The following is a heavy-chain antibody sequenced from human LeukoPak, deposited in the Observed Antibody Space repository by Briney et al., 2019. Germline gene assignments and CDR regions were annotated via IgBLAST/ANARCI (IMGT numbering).Heavy chain of an antibody. CDR3: AKENEWLRLRVLDC. D-gene: IGHD5-12*01. CDR1: GFTFSSYG. Sequence: GGSLRLSCAASGFTFSSYGMHWVRQAPGKGLEWVAVISYDGSNKYYADSVKGRFTISRDNSKNTLYLQMNSLRAEDTAVYYCAKENEWLRLRVLDCWGQGTLVTVSS. J-gene: IGHJ4*02. V-gene: IGHV3-30*18. CDR2: ISYDGSNK.